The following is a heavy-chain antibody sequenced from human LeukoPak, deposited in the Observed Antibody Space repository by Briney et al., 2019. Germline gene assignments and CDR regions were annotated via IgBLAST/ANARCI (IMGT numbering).Heavy chain of an antibody. J-gene: IGHJ3*02. CDR2: IYHTGST. CDR3: ARGISPGSGWFFDI. CDR1: GGSISDNW. Sequence: SGTLSLTCAVSGGSISDNWWSWVRQPPGKGLEWIGEIYHTGSTNYNPSLKSRVAISIDKSKSQFSLKLSSVTAADTAVYYCARGISPGSGWFFDIWGQGTMVTVSS. D-gene: IGHD6-19*01. V-gene: IGHV4-4*02.